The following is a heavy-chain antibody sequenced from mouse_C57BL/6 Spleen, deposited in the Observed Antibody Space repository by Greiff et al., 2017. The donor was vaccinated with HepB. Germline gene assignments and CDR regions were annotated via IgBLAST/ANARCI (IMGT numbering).Heavy chain of an antibody. CDR3: ARGTTVVATNYYAMDY. CDR2: FHPYNDDT. D-gene: IGHD1-1*01. CDR1: GYTFTTYP. J-gene: IGHJ4*01. V-gene: IGHV1-47*01. Sequence: QVQLKESGAELVKPGASVKMSCKASGYTFTTYPIEWMKQNHGKSLEWIGNFHPYNDDTKYNEKFKGKATLTVEKSSSTVYLELSRLTSDDSAVYYCARGTTVVATNYYAMDYWGQGTSVTVSS.